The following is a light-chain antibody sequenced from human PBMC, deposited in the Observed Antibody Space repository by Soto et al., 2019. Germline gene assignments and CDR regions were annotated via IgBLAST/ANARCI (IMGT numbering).Light chain of an antibody. CDR2: AAS. V-gene: IGKV1-27*01. Sequence: DIQLTQSPSSLPAPVGDKVTITSRASQGISNYLAWYQQKPGKVPRLLIYAASTLRSGVPSRFSGSGSGTDFALTVTSLQPEDAATYYCQRYDSNPFTFGQGTRLEIK. CDR1: QGISNY. J-gene: IGKJ5*01. CDR3: QRYDSNPFT.